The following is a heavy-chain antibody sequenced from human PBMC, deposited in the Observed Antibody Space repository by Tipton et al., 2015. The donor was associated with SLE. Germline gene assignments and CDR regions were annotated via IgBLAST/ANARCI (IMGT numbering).Heavy chain of an antibody. J-gene: IGHJ4*02. V-gene: IGHV4-59*08. CDR2: IYYSGST. D-gene: IGHD3-22*01. CDR1: GVSISNYY. CDR3: ARLAHYNSNWYLGV. Sequence: TLSLTCYVTGVSISNYYWSWIRQPPGKGLEWIGYIYYSGSTNYSPSFESRVAMSVDTSKNQFSLRLRSVTAADTAVYYCARLAHYNSNWYLGVWGQGSLVTVSS.